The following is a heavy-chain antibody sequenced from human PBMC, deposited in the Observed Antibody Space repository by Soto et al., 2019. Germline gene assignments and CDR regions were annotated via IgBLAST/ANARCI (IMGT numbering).Heavy chain of an antibody. CDR2: IKQDGSEK. Sequence: EVQLVESGGGLVQPGGSLRLSCAASGFTFSSYWMSWVRQAPGKGLEWVANIKQDGSEKYYVDSVKGRFTISRDNAKNSLYLQMNSLRAEDTAVYYCARAVWFGELLHYYYYGMDVWGQGTTVTVSS. J-gene: IGHJ6*02. V-gene: IGHV3-7*05. CDR3: ARAVWFGELLHYYYYGMDV. D-gene: IGHD3-10*01. CDR1: GFTFSSYW.